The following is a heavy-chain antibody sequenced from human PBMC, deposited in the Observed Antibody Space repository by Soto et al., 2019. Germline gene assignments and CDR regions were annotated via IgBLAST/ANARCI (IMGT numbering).Heavy chain of an antibody. CDR3: AAGYYFGDY. J-gene: IGHJ4*02. CDR2: ISHDGRDK. V-gene: IGHV3-30*03. Sequence: QVQLVESGGGVVQPGASLRLSCVASGFSFSSYGMHWVRQAPGKGLEWVATISHDGRDKYYGDSVKGRFTISRDNSKNTLVLQMNSLRAEDTSLYYCAAGYYFGDYWGQGTLVTVSS. D-gene: IGHD3-9*01. CDR1: GFSFSSYG.